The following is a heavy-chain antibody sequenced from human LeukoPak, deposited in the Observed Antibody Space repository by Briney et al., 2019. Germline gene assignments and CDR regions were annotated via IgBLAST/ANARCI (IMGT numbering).Heavy chain of an antibody. Sequence: PGGSLRLSCGASGFTFSSHAMNWVRQAPGKGLEWVSAISDSGGSTYYADSVKGRFTISRDNSKNTLYLQMNSLRAEDTAVYYCAKDRCSNGVGCYYYYMDVWGKGTTVTISS. J-gene: IGHJ6*03. D-gene: IGHD2-8*01. CDR2: ISDSGGST. CDR3: AKDRCSNGVGCYYYYMDV. V-gene: IGHV3-23*01. CDR1: GFTFSSHA.